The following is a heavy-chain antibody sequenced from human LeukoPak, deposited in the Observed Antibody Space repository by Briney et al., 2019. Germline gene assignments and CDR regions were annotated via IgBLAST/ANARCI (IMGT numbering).Heavy chain of an antibody. CDR3: ASQLIVVVVAATTDY. V-gene: IGHV3-30*19. D-gene: IGHD2-15*01. J-gene: IGHJ4*02. CDR2: IWYDGSNK. CDR1: GFTFSSYG. Sequence: GRSLRLSCAASGFTFSSYGMHWVRQAPGKGLEWVAVIWYDGSNKYYADSVKGRFTISRDNSKNTLYLQMNSLRAEDTAVYYCASQLIVVVVAATTDYWGQGTLVTVSS.